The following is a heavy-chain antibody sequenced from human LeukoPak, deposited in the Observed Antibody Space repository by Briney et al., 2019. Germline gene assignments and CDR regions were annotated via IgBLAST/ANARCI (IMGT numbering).Heavy chain of an antibody. Sequence: PSETLSLTCAVSGGSISSSNWWSWVRQPPGKGLEWIGEIYHSGSTNYNPSLKSRVTISVDKSKNQFSLKLSSVTAADTAVYYCARWRSSWYKAFDIWGQGTMVTVSS. J-gene: IGHJ3*02. CDR3: ARWRSSWYKAFDI. CDR2: IYHSGST. CDR1: GGSISSSNW. D-gene: IGHD6-13*01. V-gene: IGHV4-4*02.